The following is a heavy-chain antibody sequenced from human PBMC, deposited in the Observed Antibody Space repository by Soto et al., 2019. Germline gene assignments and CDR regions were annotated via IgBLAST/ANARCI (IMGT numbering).Heavy chain of an antibody. CDR3: ARGGRATNKRGEVGAFDI. CDR2: INAGNGNT. D-gene: IGHD5-12*01. V-gene: IGHV1-3*01. J-gene: IGHJ3*02. Sequence: GASVKVSCKASGYTFTSYAIHWVRQAPGQRLEWMGWINAGNGNTKYSQKFQGRVTITRDTSASTAYMELSSLRSEDTAVYYCARGGRATNKRGEVGAFDIWGQGTMVTVSS. CDR1: GYTFTSYA.